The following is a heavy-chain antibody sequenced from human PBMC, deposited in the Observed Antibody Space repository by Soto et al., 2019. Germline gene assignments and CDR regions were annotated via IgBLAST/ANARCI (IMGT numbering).Heavy chain of an antibody. Sequence: PSETLSLTCSVYGGSSRAYHWSWIRQSPGEGLEGVGEISYSGSLNYNPSLKGRVAVSLDTSTNHFSLTMTSVTAADTAVYFCAGGPRYWSFALWGRGTLVTVS. J-gene: IGHJ2*01. CDR2: ISYSGSL. CDR3: AGGPRYWSFAL. CDR1: GGSSRAYH. V-gene: IGHV4-34*01.